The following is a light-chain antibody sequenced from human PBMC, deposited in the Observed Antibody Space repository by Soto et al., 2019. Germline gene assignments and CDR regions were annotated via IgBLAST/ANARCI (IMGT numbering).Light chain of an antibody. Sequence: SYELTQPPSVSVSPGQTASITCFGDKLGDKYVCWYQQKPGQSPVLLIYQDNKRPSGIPERFSGSNSGNTATLTISGTQAMDEADYYCQVWDSSPVVFGGGTKLTVL. V-gene: IGLV3-1*01. J-gene: IGLJ2*01. CDR1: KLGDKY. CDR3: QVWDSSPVV. CDR2: QDN.